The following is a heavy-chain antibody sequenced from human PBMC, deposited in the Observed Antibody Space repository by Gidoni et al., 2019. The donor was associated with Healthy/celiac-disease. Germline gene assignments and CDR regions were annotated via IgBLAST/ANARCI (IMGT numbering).Heavy chain of an antibody. Sequence: EVQLVESGGGLVQPGGSLRLSCAASGFTFRSYAMHWVRQAPGKGMEYVSAISNYGGSTYYANSGKGRFTISRDNSKNTLYLQMGSLRAEDMAVYYCARDRHYGGKGVFDYWGQGTLVTVSS. CDR2: ISNYGGST. CDR1: GFTFRSYA. CDR3: ARDRHYGGKGVFDY. V-gene: IGHV3-64*01. D-gene: IGHD4-17*01. J-gene: IGHJ4*02.